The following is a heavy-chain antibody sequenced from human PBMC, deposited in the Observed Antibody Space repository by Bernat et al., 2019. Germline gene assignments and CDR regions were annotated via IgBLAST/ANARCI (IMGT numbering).Heavy chain of an antibody. Sequence: QVQLVQSGAEVKKPGASVKVSCKASGYTFTSYGISWVRQAPGQGLEWMGWISPYNGNTNYAQKLQGRVTMTTDTSTSTAYMELRSLRSDDTAVYYCARVLTRCGGDCLGAFDIWGQGTMVTVSS. CDR1: GYTFTSYG. J-gene: IGHJ3*02. V-gene: IGHV1-18*01. D-gene: IGHD2-21*01. CDR2: ISPYNGNT. CDR3: ARVLTRCGGDCLGAFDI.